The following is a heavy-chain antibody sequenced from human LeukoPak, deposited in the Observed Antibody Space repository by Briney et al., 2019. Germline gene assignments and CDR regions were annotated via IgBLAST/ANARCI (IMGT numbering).Heavy chain of an antibody. CDR1: GYTFTSYA. Sequence: ASVTVSCTASGYTFTSYAMNWVRPAPGQGLEWMGWINTNTGNPTYAQGFTGRFVFSLDTSVSTAYLQISSLKAEDTAVYYCARATLAARLLYWGQGTLVTVSS. V-gene: IGHV7-4-1*02. CDR2: INTNTGNP. J-gene: IGHJ4*02. CDR3: ARATLAARLLY. D-gene: IGHD6-6*01.